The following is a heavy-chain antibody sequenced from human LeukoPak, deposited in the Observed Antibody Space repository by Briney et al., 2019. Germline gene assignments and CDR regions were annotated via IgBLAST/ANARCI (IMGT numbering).Heavy chain of an antibody. J-gene: IGHJ4*02. CDR2: IYYSGST. CDR3: ASLGAYCGGDCYPTFDY. D-gene: IGHD2-21*02. V-gene: IGHV4-39*01. Sequence: SETLSLTCTVPGGSISSSSYYWGWIRQPPGKGLEWIGSIYYSGSTYYNPSLKSRVTISVDTSKNQFSLKLSSVTAADTAVYYCASLGAYCGGDCYPTFDYWGQGTLVTVSS. CDR1: GGSISSSSYY.